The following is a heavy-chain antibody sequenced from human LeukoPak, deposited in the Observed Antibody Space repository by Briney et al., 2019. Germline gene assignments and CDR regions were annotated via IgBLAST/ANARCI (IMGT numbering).Heavy chain of an antibody. CDR1: GYSFTSYW. D-gene: IGHD2-2*01. V-gene: IGHV5-51*01. CDR3: AGRDGYCSSTSCYADYYYGMDV. J-gene: IGHJ6*02. Sequence: GESLKISCKGSGYSFTSYWIGWVRQMPGKGLEWMGIIYPGDSDTTYSPSFQGQVTISADKSISTAYLQWSSLKASDTAMYYCAGRDGYCSSTSCYADYYYGMDVWGQGTTVTVSS. CDR2: IYPGDSDT.